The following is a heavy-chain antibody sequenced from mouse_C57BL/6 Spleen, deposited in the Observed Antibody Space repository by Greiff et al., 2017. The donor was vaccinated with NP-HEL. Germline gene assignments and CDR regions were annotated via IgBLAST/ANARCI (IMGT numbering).Heavy chain of an antibody. CDR3: ASPLYHYAMDY. CDR1: GYTFTDYA. J-gene: IGHJ4*01. Sequence: VQLQQSGPELVRPGVSVKISCKGSGYTFTDYAMHWVKQSHAKSLEWIGVISTYYGDASYNQKFKDKATMTVDKPSSTAYMELARLTSEDSAVYYCASPLYHYAMDYWGQGTSVTVSS. CDR2: ISTYYGDA. V-gene: IGHV1-67*01. D-gene: IGHD2-12*01.